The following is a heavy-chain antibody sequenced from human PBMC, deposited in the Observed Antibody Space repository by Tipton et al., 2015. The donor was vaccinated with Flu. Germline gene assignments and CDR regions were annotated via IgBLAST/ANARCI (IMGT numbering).Heavy chain of an antibody. CDR2: INHSGST. J-gene: IGHJ3*02. V-gene: IGHV4-34*01. D-gene: IGHD1-26*01. CDR3: ARVGSFDAFDI. CDR1: GGSFSGYY. Sequence: TLSLTCAVYGGSFSGYYWSWIRQPPGKGLEWIGEINHSGSTNYNPSLKSRVTISVDTSKNQFSLKLSSVTAADTAVYYCARVGSFDAFDIWGQGTMVTVSS.